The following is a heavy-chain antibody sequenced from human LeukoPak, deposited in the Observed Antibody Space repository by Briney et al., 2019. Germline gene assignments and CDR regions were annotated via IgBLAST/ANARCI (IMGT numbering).Heavy chain of an antibody. V-gene: IGHV1-2*02. CDR3: ARGDDILTGYYYYYYMDV. D-gene: IGHD3-9*01. CDR2: INPNSGGT. J-gene: IGHJ6*03. Sequence: ASVKVSCKASGYTFTGYYVHWVRQAPGQGLEWMGWINPNSGGTNYAQKFQGRVTMTRDTSISTAYMELSRLRSDDTAVYYCARGDDILTGYYYYYYMDVWGKGTTVTISS. CDR1: GYTFTGYY.